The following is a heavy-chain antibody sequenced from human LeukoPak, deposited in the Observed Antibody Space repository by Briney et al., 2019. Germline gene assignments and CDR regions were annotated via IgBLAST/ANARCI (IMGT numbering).Heavy chain of an antibody. J-gene: IGHJ4*02. CDR3: AKSGHYDSSGYYYVRSSYFDY. CDR2: ISGSGGST. CDR1: GFTFSSYA. D-gene: IGHD3-22*01. Sequence: GGSLRLSCAASGFTFSSYAMSWVRQAPGKGLEWVSAISGSGGSTYYADSVKGRFTISRDNSKNTLYLQMNSLRAEVTAVYYCAKSGHYDSSGYYYVRSSYFDYWGQGTLVTVSS. V-gene: IGHV3-23*01.